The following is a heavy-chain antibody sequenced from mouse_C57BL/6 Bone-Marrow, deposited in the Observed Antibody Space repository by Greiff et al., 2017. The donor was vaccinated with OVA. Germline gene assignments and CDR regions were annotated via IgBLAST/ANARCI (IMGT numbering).Heavy chain of an antibody. CDR3: ARPRQLRPPYAMDY. D-gene: IGHD3-2*02. CDR1: GYTFTSYG. Sequence: LEESGAELARPGASVKLSCKASGYTFTSYGISWVKQRTGQGLEWIGEIYPRSGNTYYNEKFKGKATLTADKSSSTAYMELRSLTSEDSAVYFGARPRQLRPPYAMDYWGQGTSVTVSS. V-gene: IGHV1-81*01. CDR2: IYPRSGNT. J-gene: IGHJ4*01.